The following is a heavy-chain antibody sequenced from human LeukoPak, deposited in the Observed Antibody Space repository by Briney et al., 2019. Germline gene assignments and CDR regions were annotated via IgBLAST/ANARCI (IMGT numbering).Heavy chain of an antibody. CDR3: ARFTPQGYGWGGYNWFDP. D-gene: IGHD3-16*01. V-gene: IGHV4-34*01. Sequence: SETLSLTCAVYGGSFSGYYWSWIRQPPGKGLEWIGEIDHSGSTNYNPSLKSRVTISVDTSKNQFSLKLSSVTAADTAVYYCARFTPQGYGWGGYNWFDPWGQGTLVTVSS. CDR1: GGSFSGYY. J-gene: IGHJ5*02. CDR2: IDHSGST.